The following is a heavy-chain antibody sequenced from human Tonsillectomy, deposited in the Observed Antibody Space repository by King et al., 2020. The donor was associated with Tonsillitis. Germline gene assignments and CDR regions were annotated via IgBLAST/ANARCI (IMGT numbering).Heavy chain of an antibody. CDR2: IFYSGNT. Sequence: LQLQESGPGLVKPSETLSLTCTVSGGSISSSSHYWGWIRQPPGKGLEWIGSIFYSGNTYHNPSLKSRVTISVDTSKNQFSLMLSSVTAADTAVYYCAGHTWNGDYVLGYYFDYWGQGTLVTVSS. CDR3: AGHTWNGDYVLGYYFDY. CDR1: GGSISSSSHY. D-gene: IGHD4-17*01. V-gene: IGHV4-39*01. J-gene: IGHJ4*02.